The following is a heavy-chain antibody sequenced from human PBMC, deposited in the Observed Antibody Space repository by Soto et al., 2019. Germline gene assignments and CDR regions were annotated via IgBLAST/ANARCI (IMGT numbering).Heavy chain of an antibody. Sequence: GGSLRLSCAASGFTFSSYAMHWVRQAPGKGLEWVAVISYDGSNKYYADSVKGRFTISRDNSKNTLYLQMNSLRAEDTAVYYCAREPTRRPDGYFDYWGQGTLVTVSS. CDR1: GFTFSSYA. CDR2: ISYDGSNK. CDR3: AREPTRRPDGYFDY. J-gene: IGHJ4*02. V-gene: IGHV3-30-3*01.